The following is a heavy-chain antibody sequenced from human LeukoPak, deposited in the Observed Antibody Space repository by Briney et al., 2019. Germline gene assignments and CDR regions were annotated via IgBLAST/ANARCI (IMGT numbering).Heavy chain of an antibody. CDR2: IYPGDSDT. Sequence: GESLKISCKGSGYSLTSYWIGWVRQMPGKGLEWMGIIYPGDSDTRYSPSFQGQVTISADKSISTAYLQWSSLKASDTAMYYCARHPRYCSSTSCWYFDYWGQGTLVTVSS. J-gene: IGHJ4*02. CDR3: ARHPRYCSSTSCWYFDY. D-gene: IGHD2-2*01. CDR1: GYSLTSYW. V-gene: IGHV5-51*01.